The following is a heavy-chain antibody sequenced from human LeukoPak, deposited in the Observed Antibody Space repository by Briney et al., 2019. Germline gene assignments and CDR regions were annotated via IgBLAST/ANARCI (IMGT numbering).Heavy chain of an antibody. V-gene: IGHV1-69*01. CDR1: GGTFSSYA. J-gene: IGHJ4*02. CDR2: IIPIFGTA. CDR3: ARDRDPMVDYSNYEFDY. Sequence: SSVKVSCKASGGTFSSYAISWVRQAPGRGLEWMGGIIPIFGTANYAQKFQGRVTITADESTSTAYMELSSLRSEDTAVYYCARDRDPMVDYSNYEFDYWGQGTLVTVSS. D-gene: IGHD4-11*01.